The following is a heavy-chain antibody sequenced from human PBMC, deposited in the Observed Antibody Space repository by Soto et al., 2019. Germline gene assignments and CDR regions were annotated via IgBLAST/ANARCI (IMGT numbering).Heavy chain of an antibody. CDR3: AREGDRYGTVCFDS. J-gene: IGHJ4*02. Sequence: GGSLRLSCAASGFTFSSYVMSWVRQAPGKGLEWVAGIPVIGERRYYADSVKGRFTISRDNAKNTLYLQMNSLRVEDAAVYFCAREGDRYGTVCFDSWGQGTLVTVSS. CDR1: GFTFSSYV. CDR2: IPVIGERR. V-gene: IGHV3-23*01. D-gene: IGHD1-1*01.